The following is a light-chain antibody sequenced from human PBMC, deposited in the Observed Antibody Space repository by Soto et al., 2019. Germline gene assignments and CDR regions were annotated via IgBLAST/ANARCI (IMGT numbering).Light chain of an antibody. J-gene: IGKJ1*01. CDR1: QSVSSN. CDR2: GAS. V-gene: IGKV3D-15*01. Sequence: EIVMTQSPATLSVSPGERATLSCRASQSVSSNLAWYQQKPGQAPRLLIYGASTRATGIPARFSGSGSGTAFTLTISGLQSEDFAVYYCQQYNNWPPWTCGQGTKVEIK. CDR3: QQYNNWPPWT.